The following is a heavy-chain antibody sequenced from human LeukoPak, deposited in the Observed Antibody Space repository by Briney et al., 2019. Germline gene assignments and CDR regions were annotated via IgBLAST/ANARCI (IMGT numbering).Heavy chain of an antibody. CDR1: GGSISSNY. CDR3: ARRNYDYVWGSYRYYFDY. V-gene: IGHV4-59*01. J-gene: IGHJ4*02. Sequence: SETLSLTCNVSGGSISSNYWSWIRQPPGEGLEWIGYIDYSGSTNYNPSLNSRVTISVDTSKNQFSLKLSSVTAADTAVYYCARRNYDYVWGSYRYYFDYWGQGTLVTVSS. D-gene: IGHD3-16*02. CDR2: IDYSGST.